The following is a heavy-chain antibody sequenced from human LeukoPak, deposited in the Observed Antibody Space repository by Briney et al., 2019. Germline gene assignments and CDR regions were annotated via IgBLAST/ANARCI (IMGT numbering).Heavy chain of an antibody. CDR3: ARGRFFPRYKSGGRWLPPEYFQH. CDR2: INHSGST. Sequence: SETLSLTCAVYGGSFSGYYWSWIRQPPGKGLEWIGEINHSGSTNYNPSLKSRVTISVDTSKNQFSLKLSSVTAADTAVYYCARGRFFPRYKSGGRWLPPEYFQHWGQGTLVTVSS. D-gene: IGHD1-14*01. CDR1: GGSFSGYY. J-gene: IGHJ1*01. V-gene: IGHV4-34*01.